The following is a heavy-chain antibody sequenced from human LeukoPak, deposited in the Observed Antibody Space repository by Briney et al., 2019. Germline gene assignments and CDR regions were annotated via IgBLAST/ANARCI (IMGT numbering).Heavy chain of an antibody. CDR2: ISYDGSNK. D-gene: IGHD3-3*01. J-gene: IGHJ5*02. CDR3: AREGHYDFWSGPINWFDP. Sequence: SGGSLRLSCAASGFTFSSYAMHWVRQALGKGLEWVAVISYDGSNKYYADSVKGRFTISRDNSKNTLYLQMNSLRAEDTAVYYCAREGHYDFWSGPINWFDPWGQGTLVTVSS. V-gene: IGHV3-30*01. CDR1: GFTFSSYA.